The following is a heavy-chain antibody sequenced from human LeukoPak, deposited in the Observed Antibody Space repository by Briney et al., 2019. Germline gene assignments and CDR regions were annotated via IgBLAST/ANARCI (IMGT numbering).Heavy chain of an antibody. V-gene: IGHV3-23*01. D-gene: IGHD6-19*01. CDR3: AKGWYSSGWHYFDY. CDR1: GGSFSGYY. CDR2: ISGSGGST. J-gene: IGHJ4*02. Sequence: PSETLSLTCAVYGGSFSGYYWSWIRQPPGKWLEWISAISGSGGSTYYADSVKGRFTISRDNSKNTLYLQMNSLRAEDTAVYYCAKGWYSSGWHYFDYWGQGTLVTDSS.